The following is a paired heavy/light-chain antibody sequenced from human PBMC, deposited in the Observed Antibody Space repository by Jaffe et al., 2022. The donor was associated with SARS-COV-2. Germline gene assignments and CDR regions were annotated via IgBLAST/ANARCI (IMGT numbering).Heavy chain of an antibody. CDR2: VNGSGHNT. D-gene: IGHD3-10*01. J-gene: IGHJ5*01. Sequence: EVQLLESGGGLVQPGGSLRLSCAASGFTFGNYAMNWVRQAPGKGLEWVSTVNGSGHNTSYADSVKGRISISRDNSKNTVSLQMNNLRADDTAIYYCTRGRTEGVSLWFDSWGQGTLVTVSS. CDR3: TRGRTEGVSLWFDS. V-gene: IGHV3-23*01. CDR1: GFTFGNYA.
Light chain of an antibody. J-gene: IGLJ7*01. CDR3: GTWDTSLRVTV. CDR2: ENN. CDR1: SSNIGNNY. Sequence: QSVLTQPPSVSAAPGQKVTISCSGSSSNIGNNYVSWYQQFPGTAPQLLMYENNKRPSGIPDRFSGSKSGTSATLGITGLQNGDEADYYCGTWDTSLRVTVFGGGTQLTVL. V-gene: IGLV1-51*02.